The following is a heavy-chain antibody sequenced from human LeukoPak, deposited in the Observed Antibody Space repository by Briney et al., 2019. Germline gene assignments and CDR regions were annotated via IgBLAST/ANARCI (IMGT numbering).Heavy chain of an antibody. V-gene: IGHV3-7*03. CDR1: GFTLSSYW. Sequence: GGSLRLSCAASGFTLSSYWMNWARQAPGKGLEWVASINHNGNVNYYVDSVKGRFTISRDNAKNSLYLQMSNLRAEDTAVYFCARGGGLDVWGQGATVTVSS. CDR2: INHNGNVN. J-gene: IGHJ6*02. CDR3: ARGGGLDV. D-gene: IGHD3-16*01.